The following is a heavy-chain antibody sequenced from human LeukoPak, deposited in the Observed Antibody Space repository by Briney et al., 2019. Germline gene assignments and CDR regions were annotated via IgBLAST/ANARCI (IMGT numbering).Heavy chain of an antibody. CDR3: AGDGIAAAGSFDY. CDR1: GGSISSYY. D-gene: IGHD6-13*01. V-gene: IGHV4-59*01. Sequence: SETLSLTCTVSGGSISSYYWSWIRQPPGKGLEWIGYIYYSGSTNYNPSLKSRVTISVDTSKNQFSLKLSSVTAADTAVYYCAGDGIAAAGSFDYWGQGTLVTVSS. CDR2: IYYSGST. J-gene: IGHJ4*02.